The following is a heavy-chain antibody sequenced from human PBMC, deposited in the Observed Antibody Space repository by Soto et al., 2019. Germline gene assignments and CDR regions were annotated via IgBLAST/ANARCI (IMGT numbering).Heavy chain of an antibody. CDR3: ARRSPYGGDRTLFDY. D-gene: IGHD2-21*02. CDR1: GFTFSTYW. CDR2: LNEDGSDT. J-gene: IGHJ4*02. V-gene: IGHV3-7*01. Sequence: EVQLVESGGGLVQPGGSLRLSCAASGFTFSTYWMTWVRQAPGKGLEWVANLNEDGSDTYYVDSVKGRFTISRDNAKSSLYLQMNSLRGEDTAVYYCARRSPYGGDRTLFDYWGQGTLVTVSS.